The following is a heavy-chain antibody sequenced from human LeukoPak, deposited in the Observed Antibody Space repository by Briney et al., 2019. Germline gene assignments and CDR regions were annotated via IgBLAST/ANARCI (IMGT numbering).Heavy chain of an antibody. V-gene: IGHV4-34*01. CDR1: GGSFSGCY. Sequence: SSEPLSLTCAFYGGSFSGCYWSWIRQPPGKGLEWIAEINHSGSTNYNPSLKSRVTISVDTSKNQFSLKLSSVTAADTAVYYCARGPGYYDSSGYCYFDYWGQGTLVTVSS. CDR3: ARGPGYYDSSGYCYFDY. D-gene: IGHD3-22*01. CDR2: INHSGST. J-gene: IGHJ4*02.